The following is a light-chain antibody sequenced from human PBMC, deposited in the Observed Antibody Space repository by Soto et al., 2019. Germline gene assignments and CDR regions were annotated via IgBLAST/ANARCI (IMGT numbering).Light chain of an antibody. CDR2: AAS. Sequence: EIVLTQSPGTLSLSPCERATLSFSASQSLSTNSLAWYQQKPGQTPRPLIYAASTRDTDIPDRFNGSGSGTDFALTISRLEPEDFALYYCQQYDASPLTFGPGTKVDIK. J-gene: IGKJ3*01. CDR3: QQYDASPLT. V-gene: IGKV3-20*01. CDR1: QSLSTNS.